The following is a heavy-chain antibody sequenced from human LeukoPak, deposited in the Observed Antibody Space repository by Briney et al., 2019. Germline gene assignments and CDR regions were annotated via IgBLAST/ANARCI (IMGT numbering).Heavy chain of an antibody. CDR1: GGSISSSSYY. CDR2: IYYSGST. CDR3: ARPRGYSYAFFDY. D-gene: IGHD5-18*01. Sequence: SETLSLTCTVSGGSISSSSYYWGWIRQPPGKGLGWIGSIYYSGSTYYNPSLKSRVTISVDTSKNQFSLKLSSVTAADTAVYYCARPRGYSYAFFDYWGQGTLVTVSS. J-gene: IGHJ4*02. V-gene: IGHV4-39*01.